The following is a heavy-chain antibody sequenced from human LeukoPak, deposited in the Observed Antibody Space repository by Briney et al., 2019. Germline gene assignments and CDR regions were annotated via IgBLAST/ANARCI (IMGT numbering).Heavy chain of an antibody. CDR3: AVNGFQTLTTSFDY. CDR1: GYTFSAYH. V-gene: IGHV1-2*02. D-gene: IGHD2/OR15-2a*01. Sequence: ASVKVSCKASGYTFSAYHVHWVRQAPGQGFEWMGWILPKSGDTDYAQNFQARVTMSRDISVSTAYMELSSLKSDDTAVYYCAVNGFQTLTTSFDYWGQGSLVTVSS. J-gene: IGHJ4*02. CDR2: ILPKSGDT.